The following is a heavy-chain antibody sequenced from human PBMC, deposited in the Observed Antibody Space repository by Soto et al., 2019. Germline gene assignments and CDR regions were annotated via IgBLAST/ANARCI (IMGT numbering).Heavy chain of an antibody. CDR1: GFTFSSYG. CDR2: ISDDGSRK. CDR3: ATDAVAVNGVWDWFDP. D-gene: IGHD3-16*01. J-gene: IGHJ5*02. Sequence: GGSLRLSCAASGFTFSSYGMHWVRQAPGKGLEWVAVISDDGSRKYYADSVKGRFTISRDDSKDTLYLQLSSLRVDDTAVYYCATDAVAVNGVWDWFDPWGQGTLVTVSS. V-gene: IGHV3-30*03.